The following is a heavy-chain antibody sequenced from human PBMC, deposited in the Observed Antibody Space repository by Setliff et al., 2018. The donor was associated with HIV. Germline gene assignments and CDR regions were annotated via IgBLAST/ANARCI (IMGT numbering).Heavy chain of an antibody. V-gene: IGHV4-34*01. Sequence: SETLSLTCAVYGGSFSGYYWSWIRQPPGKGLEWIGEINHSGSTNYNPSLKSRVTISVDTPKNQFSLKLSSVTAADTVVYYCARGKGSGWYLRFDYWGQGTLVTVSS. CDR2: INHSGST. CDR3: ARGKGSGWYLRFDY. CDR1: GGSFSGYY. D-gene: IGHD6-19*01. J-gene: IGHJ4*02.